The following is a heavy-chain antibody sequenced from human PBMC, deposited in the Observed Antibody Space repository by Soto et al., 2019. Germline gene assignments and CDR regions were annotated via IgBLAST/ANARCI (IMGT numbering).Heavy chain of an antibody. CDR3: ARGANMITFGGVITDFDY. CDR2: IYHSGST. V-gene: IGHV4-30-2*01. Sequence: SETLSLTCAVSGGSISSGGYSWSWIRQPPGKGLVWIGYIYHSGSTYYNPSLKSRVTISVDRSKNQFSLKLSSVTAADTAVYYCARGANMITFGGVITDFDYWGQGTLVTVSS. CDR1: GGSISSGGYS. D-gene: IGHD3-16*01. J-gene: IGHJ4*02.